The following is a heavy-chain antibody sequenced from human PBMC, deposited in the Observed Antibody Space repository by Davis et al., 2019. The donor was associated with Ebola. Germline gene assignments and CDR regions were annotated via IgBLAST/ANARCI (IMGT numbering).Heavy chain of an antibody. D-gene: IGHD3-10*01. Sequence: GGSLRLSCEASGFTFSTYWMSWVRQAPGKGLEWVANIKQDGSEKYYVDSVKGRFTISRDNAKNSVFLQMNSLRAEDTAVYYCARVRWFGELLGYYYGMDVWGQGTTVTVSS. CDR3: ARVRWFGELLGYYYGMDV. CDR1: GFTFSTYW. J-gene: IGHJ6*02. CDR2: IKQDGSEK. V-gene: IGHV3-7*01.